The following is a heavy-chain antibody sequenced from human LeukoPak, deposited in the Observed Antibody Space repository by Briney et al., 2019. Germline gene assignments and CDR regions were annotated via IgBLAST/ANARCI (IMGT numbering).Heavy chain of an antibody. CDR1: GFTFNSFA. Sequence: GGSLRLSCAASGFTFNSFAMHWVRQAPGKGMEWVAVIWYGGSNKYYADSVKGRFTISRDNSKNTVYLQMNSLRAEDTAVYYCAKDREVASAGAADSWGQGTQVTVSS. CDR3: AKDREVASAGAADS. D-gene: IGHD6-13*01. V-gene: IGHV3-33*06. CDR2: IWYGGSNK. J-gene: IGHJ4*02.